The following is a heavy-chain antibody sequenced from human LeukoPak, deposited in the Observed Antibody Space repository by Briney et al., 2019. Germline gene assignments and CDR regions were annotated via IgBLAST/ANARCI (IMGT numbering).Heavy chain of an antibody. D-gene: IGHD6-19*01. J-gene: IGHJ4*02. CDR3: AKVGQGIAVAGTWYDY. CDR2: ISGSVGSP. Sequence: GHLRLSCAASGFTSSSYAMSWGRQALGKGLGWCSGISGSVGSPSYAVSVKGRFSISRENSQTTLYVQMNSLRAEDTAVYYSAKVGQGIAVAGTWYDYWGQGTLVTVFS. V-gene: IGHV3-23*01. CDR1: GFTSSSYA.